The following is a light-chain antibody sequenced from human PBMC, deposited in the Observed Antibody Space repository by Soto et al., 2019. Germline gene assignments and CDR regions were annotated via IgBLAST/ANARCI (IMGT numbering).Light chain of an antibody. CDR3: GTWDTSLSAWV. J-gene: IGLJ3*02. Sequence: QAVLTQPPSVSAAPGQKVTISCSGGSSNTGNNYVSWYQQLPGTAPKLLIYDNNRRPSGIPGRFSGSKSGTSATLGITGLQAGDEADYYCGTWDTSLSAWVFGGGTKLTVL. CDR1: SSNTGNNY. V-gene: IGLV1-51*01. CDR2: DNN.